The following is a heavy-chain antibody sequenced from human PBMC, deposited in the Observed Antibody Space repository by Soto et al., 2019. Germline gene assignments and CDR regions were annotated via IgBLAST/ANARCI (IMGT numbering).Heavy chain of an antibody. CDR3: AFRQEYRGRWVSGWFDP. J-gene: IGHJ5*02. V-gene: IGHV2-5*02. CDR2: LYWDDDK. CDR1: GFSLSTSGVG. D-gene: IGHD6-6*01. Sequence: QITLKESGPTVVKPTQTLTLTCTFSGFSLSTSGVGVGWIRQPPGKALEWLALLYWDDDKRYSPSLKTRLTINKDTPRNQVVLTMTNMDPVDTATYYCAFRQEYRGRWVSGWFDPWGQGTLVPVSS.